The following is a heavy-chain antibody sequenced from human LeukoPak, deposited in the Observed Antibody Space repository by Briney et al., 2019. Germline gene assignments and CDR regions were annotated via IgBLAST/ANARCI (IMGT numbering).Heavy chain of an antibody. Sequence: GGSLRLSCAASGFTFSSYSMNWVRQAPGKGLEWLSGISGSGNGTYYADSVKGRFIISRDNSKNMVYLQMNSLTVEDTATYYCAKRTMSAFDSWGQGTLLIVSS. CDR3: AKRTMSAFDS. CDR1: GFTFSSYS. CDR2: ISGSGNGT. V-gene: IGHV3-23*01. J-gene: IGHJ4*02.